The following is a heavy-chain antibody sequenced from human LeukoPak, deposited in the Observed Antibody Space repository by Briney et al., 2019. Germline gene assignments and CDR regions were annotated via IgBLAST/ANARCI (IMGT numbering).Heavy chain of an antibody. D-gene: IGHD3-22*01. CDR3: ARDKGYYDSSGYYWRRHAFDI. CDR2: ISYDGSNK. J-gene: IGHJ3*02. CDR1: GFTFSSYA. Sequence: GGSLRLACAASGFTFSSYAMHWVRQAPGKGLEWVAVISYDGSNKYYADSVKGRFTISRDNSKNTLYLQMNSLRAEDTAVYYCARDKGYYDSSGYYWRRHAFDIWGQGTMVTVSS. V-gene: IGHV3-30-3*01.